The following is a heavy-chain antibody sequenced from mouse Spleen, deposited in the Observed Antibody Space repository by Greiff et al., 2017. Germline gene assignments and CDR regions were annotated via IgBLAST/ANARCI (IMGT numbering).Heavy chain of an antibody. CDR1: GYTFTSYG. J-gene: IGHJ3*01. D-gene: IGHD4-1*01. Sequence: VQLQQSGAELARPGASVKLSCKASGYTFTSYGISWVKQRTGQGLEWIGEIYPRSGNTYYNEKFKGKATLTADKSSSTAYMELRSLTSEDSAVYFCARDWDEGWFAYWGQGTLVTVSA. CDR3: ARDWDEGWFAY. V-gene: IGHV1-81*01. CDR2: IYPRSGNT.